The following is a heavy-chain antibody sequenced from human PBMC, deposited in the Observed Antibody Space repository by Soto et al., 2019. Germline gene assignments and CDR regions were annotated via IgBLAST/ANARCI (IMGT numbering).Heavy chain of an antibody. D-gene: IGHD6-19*01. CDR1: GYTLSGFY. J-gene: IGHJ4*02. Sequence: GASVKVSCKESGYTLSGFYMHWVRQAPGQGLEWMGWINPNSGGTKSAEKFQGRVTMTRDTSISTAYMELSRLTSDDTAVYYCASAAVTGTAGLDFWGQGTQVTVSS. CDR3: ASAAVTGTAGLDF. V-gene: IGHV1-2*02. CDR2: INPNSGGT.